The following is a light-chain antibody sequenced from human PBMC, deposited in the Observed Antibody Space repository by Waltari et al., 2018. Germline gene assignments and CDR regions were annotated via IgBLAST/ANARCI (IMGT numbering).Light chain of an antibody. Sequence: DIQKTQSPSSLSASVGDRVTITCRASQTISNHLNWYQHKPGQAPRLLIFGVSSLRGGVPSRFRGSGSETDFTLTISGLQPEDLATYYCQHSDGPSPFGQGTKLEIK. CDR2: GVS. CDR1: QTISNH. V-gene: IGKV1-39*01. CDR3: QHSDGPSP. J-gene: IGKJ2*01.